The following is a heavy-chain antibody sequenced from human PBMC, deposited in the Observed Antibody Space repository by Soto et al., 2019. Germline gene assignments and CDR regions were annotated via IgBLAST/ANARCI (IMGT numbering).Heavy chain of an antibody. CDR3: ARDQDIVATYFDY. CDR2: ISYDGSNK. J-gene: IGHJ4*02. V-gene: IGHV3-30-3*01. Sequence: SLRLSCAASGFTFSSYAMHWVRQAPGKGLEWVAVISYDGSNKYYADSVKGRFTISRDNSKNTLYLQMNSLRAEDTAVYYCARDQDIVATYFDYWGQGTLVTVSS. CDR1: GFTFSSYA. D-gene: IGHD5-12*01.